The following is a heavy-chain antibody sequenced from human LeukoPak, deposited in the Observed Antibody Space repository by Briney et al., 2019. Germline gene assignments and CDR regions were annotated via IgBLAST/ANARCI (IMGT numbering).Heavy chain of an antibody. CDR2: IKEDGSKK. CDR3: ARDPAYGAFDI. D-gene: IGHD4-17*01. V-gene: IGHV3-7*03. CDR1: GFTFSNYW. Sequence: GGSLRLSCPASGFTFSNYWMDWVRQAPGKGLEWVAIIKEDGSKKDCVDSVKGRFTISRDNAKNSLYLQMNSLRDEDTAVYYCARDPAYGAFDIWGQGTMVTVS. J-gene: IGHJ3*02.